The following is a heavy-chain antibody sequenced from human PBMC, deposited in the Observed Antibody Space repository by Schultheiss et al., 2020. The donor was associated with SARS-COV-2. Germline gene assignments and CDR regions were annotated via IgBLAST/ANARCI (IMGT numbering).Heavy chain of an antibody. CDR3: AKGDDFWSGSRYMDV. D-gene: IGHD3-3*01. CDR2: ISYDGSNK. CDR1: GFTFSSYA. V-gene: IGHV3-30*07. J-gene: IGHJ6*03. Sequence: GGSLRLSCAASGFTFSSYAMHWVRQAPGKGLEWVAVISYDGSNKYYADSVKGRFTISRDNSKNTLYLQMNSLRAEDTAVYYCAKGDDFWSGSRYMDVWGKGTTVTVSS.